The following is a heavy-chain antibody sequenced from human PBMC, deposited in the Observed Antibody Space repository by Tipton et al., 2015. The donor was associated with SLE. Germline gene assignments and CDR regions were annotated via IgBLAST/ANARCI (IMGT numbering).Heavy chain of an antibody. Sequence: SLRLSCAASGFTFDDYGMSWVRQAPGKGLEWVSGINWIGSTTGYADSVKGRFSISRDNAKNSLYLQMNSLRAEDTALYYCTRRMVQGGDALDIWGLGTLVTVSS. V-gene: IGHV3-20*04. CDR3: TRRMVQGGDALDI. D-gene: IGHD3-10*01. J-gene: IGHJ3*02. CDR1: GFTFDDYG. CDR2: INWIGSTT.